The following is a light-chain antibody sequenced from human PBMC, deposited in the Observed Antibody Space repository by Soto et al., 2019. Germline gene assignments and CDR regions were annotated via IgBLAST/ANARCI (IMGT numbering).Light chain of an antibody. Sequence: EIVMTQSPATLSVSPGERATLCCRASQSVSSNLAWYQQKPGQAPRLLIYGASTRATGIPARFSGSGSGTEFTLTISSLQSEDFAVYYCQQYYDWPITFGQGTRLE. V-gene: IGKV3-15*01. CDR2: GAS. CDR3: QQYYDWPIT. J-gene: IGKJ5*01. CDR1: QSVSSN.